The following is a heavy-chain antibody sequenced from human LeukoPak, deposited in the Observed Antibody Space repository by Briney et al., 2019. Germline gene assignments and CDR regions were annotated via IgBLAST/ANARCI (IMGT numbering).Heavy chain of an antibody. CDR2: MNPDSGKK. D-gene: IGHD3-10*01. Sequence: GASVKVSCKASGYMFTSYDINWVRQATGQGLEWMGWMNPDSGKKGQAQKFQGRITMTRNTSISTAYMELSSLGPEDTAVYYCAKYKGGDYIDSVKRYYLDHWGQGTPVTVSS. J-gene: IGHJ4*02. CDR1: GYMFTSYD. V-gene: IGHV1-8*01. CDR3: AKYKGGDYIDSVKRYYLDH.